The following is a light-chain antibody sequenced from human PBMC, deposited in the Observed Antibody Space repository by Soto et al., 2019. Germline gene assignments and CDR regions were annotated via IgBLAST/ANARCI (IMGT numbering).Light chain of an antibody. CDR2: GAS. Sequence: EGVMTQSPATLSVSPGERATLSCRASQSVNSNLAWYQQKLGQAPRVLIFGASTRATGIPARFSGSGSGTEFSLTINSLQSEDFAVYYCQEYNTWPWTFGQGTKVDIK. CDR3: QEYNTWPWT. CDR1: QSVNSN. J-gene: IGKJ1*01. V-gene: IGKV3-15*01.